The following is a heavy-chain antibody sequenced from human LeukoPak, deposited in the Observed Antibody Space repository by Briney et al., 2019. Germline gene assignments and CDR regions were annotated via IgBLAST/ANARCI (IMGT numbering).Heavy chain of an antibody. CDR1: GFTVSSNY. D-gene: IGHD5-12*01. Sequence: GGSLRLSCAASGFTVSSNYMSWVRQAPGKGLERVSVIYSGGSTYYADSVKGRFTISRDNSKNTLYLQMNSLRAEDTAVYYCARERSSGYADYWGQGTLVTVSS. J-gene: IGHJ4*02. CDR3: ARERSSGYADY. V-gene: IGHV3-53*01. CDR2: IYSGGST.